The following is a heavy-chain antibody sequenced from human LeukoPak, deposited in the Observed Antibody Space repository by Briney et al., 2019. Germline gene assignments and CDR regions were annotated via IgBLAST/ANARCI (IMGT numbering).Heavy chain of an antibody. CDR2: IYSDNT. Sequence: GGSLRLSCTGSGFTVSSNSMSWVRQAPGKGLEWVSFIYSDNTHYSDSVKGRFTISRDNSKNTLYLQMNSLRAEDTAVYYCAKRRGLELLYYYYMDVWGKGTTVTVSS. CDR3: AKRRGLELLYYYYMDV. CDR1: GFTVSSNS. D-gene: IGHD1-7*01. J-gene: IGHJ6*03. V-gene: IGHV3-53*01.